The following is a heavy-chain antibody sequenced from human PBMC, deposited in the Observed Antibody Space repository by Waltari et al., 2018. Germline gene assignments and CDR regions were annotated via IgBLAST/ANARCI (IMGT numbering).Heavy chain of an antibody. V-gene: IGHV1-8*03. Sequence: QVQLVQSGAEVKKPGASVKVSCKASGYTFTSYDINWVRQATGQGLEWMGWMNPNSGNTGYAQKFQGRVTITRNTSISTAYMELSSLRSEDTAVYYCARPKADSSGWYWEAFDIWGQGTMVTVSS. CDR1: GYTFTSYD. D-gene: IGHD6-19*01. CDR3: ARPKADSSGWYWEAFDI. CDR2: MNPNSGNT. J-gene: IGHJ3*02.